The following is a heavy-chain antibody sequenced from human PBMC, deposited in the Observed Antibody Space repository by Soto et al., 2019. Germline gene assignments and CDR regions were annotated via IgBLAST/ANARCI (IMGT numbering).Heavy chain of an antibody. Sequence: SQELPVPRTLSSKSTNTISHYRSPSRAPKKKGLESIANIYYDGNTSYNPSLKSRVTISLDTSKNQFSLRLNSVTAADTAVYFCVSLMIEPRIFMYLFDYWGLGSLVTV. D-gene: IGHD2-21*01. CDR2: IYYDGNT. V-gene: IGHV4-39*01. J-gene: IGHJ4*02. CDR3: VSLMIEPRIFMYLFDY. CDR1: SKSTNTISHY.